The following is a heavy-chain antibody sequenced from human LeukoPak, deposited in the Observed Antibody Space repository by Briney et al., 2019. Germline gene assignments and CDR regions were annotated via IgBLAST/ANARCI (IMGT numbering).Heavy chain of an antibody. V-gene: IGHV3-74*01. J-gene: IGHJ6*03. Sequence: GGSLRLSCAASGFTFSTYWMHWVRQVPGKGLVWVSRINTDGNSTTYADSVKGRFTVSRDNAKNTLYLQMNTLRDEDTAVYYCVRSPKRRGLVIWSPQGGNAFFMDVWGKGTTVIVSS. D-gene: IGHD3-3*01. CDR3: VRSPKRRGLVIWSPQGGNAFFMDV. CDR1: GFTFSTYW. CDR2: INTDGNST.